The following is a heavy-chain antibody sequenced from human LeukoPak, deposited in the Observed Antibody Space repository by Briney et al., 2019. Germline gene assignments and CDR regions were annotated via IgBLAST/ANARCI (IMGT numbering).Heavy chain of an antibody. CDR3: ARGYSSGTASY. CDR2: IYYSGST. D-gene: IGHD3-3*01. V-gene: IGHV4-59*01. J-gene: IGHJ4*02. Sequence: SETLSLTCTVSGGSISSYYWSWIRQPPGKGLEWIGYIYYSGSTNYNPSLKSRVTISVDTSKNQFFLKLSSVTAADTAVYYCARGYSSGTASYWGQGTLVTVSS. CDR1: GGSISSYY.